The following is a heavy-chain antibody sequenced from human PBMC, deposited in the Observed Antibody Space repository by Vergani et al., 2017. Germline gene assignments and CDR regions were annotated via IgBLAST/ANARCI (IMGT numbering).Heavy chain of an antibody. CDR3: AREVRYGSGIRVDY. V-gene: IGHV3-7*03. J-gene: IGHJ4*02. Sequence: EVQLVESGGGLVQPGGSLRLSCAASGFTFSSYWMSWVRQAPGKGLEWVANIKQDGSEKYYVDSVKGRFTISRDNAKNSLYLQMNSLRAEDTAVYYCAREVRYGSGIRVDYWGQGTLVTVSS. CDR1: GFTFSSYW. D-gene: IGHD3-10*01. CDR2: IKQDGSEK.